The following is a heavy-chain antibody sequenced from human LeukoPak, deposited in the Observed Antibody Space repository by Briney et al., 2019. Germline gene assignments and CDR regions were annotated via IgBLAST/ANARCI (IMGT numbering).Heavy chain of an antibody. J-gene: IGHJ4*02. CDR2: INTNGGST. Sequence: PGGSLRLSCATSGFTFSSYGMSWVRQAPGKGLEWVSAINTNGGSTYYADSVKGRFTISRDNSKNTLYLQMNSLRAEDTAVYYCARSGSSWYSYFDYWGQGTLVTVSS. CDR1: GFTFSSYG. CDR3: ARSGSSWYSYFDY. V-gene: IGHV3-23*01. D-gene: IGHD6-13*01.